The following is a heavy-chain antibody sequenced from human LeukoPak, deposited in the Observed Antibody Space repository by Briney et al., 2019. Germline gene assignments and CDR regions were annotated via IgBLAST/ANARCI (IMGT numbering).Heavy chain of an antibody. CDR3: ARGGYSGSFDY. Sequence: SETLSLTCAVSGGSISSYYWSWIRQPPGKGLEWIGEINHSGSTNYNPSLKSRVTISVDTSKNQLSLKLSSVTAADTAVYYCARGGYSGSFDYWGQGTLVTVSS. CDR2: INHSGST. J-gene: IGHJ4*02. D-gene: IGHD1-26*01. CDR1: GGSISSYY. V-gene: IGHV4-34*01.